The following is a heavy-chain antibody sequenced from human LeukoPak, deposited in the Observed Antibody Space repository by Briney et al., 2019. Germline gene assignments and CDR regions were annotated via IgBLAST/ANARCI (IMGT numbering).Heavy chain of an antibody. CDR1: GYTFTGYY. V-gene: IGHV1-46*01. D-gene: IGHD3-16*02. Sequence: ASVKVSCKASGYTFTGYYMHWVRQAPGQGLEWMGIINPSGGSTSYAQKFQGRVTMTRDMSTSTVYMELSSLRSEDTAVYYCARGDMITFGGVIVISGIDYWGQGTLVTVSS. J-gene: IGHJ4*02. CDR3: ARGDMITFGGVIVISGIDY. CDR2: INPSGGST.